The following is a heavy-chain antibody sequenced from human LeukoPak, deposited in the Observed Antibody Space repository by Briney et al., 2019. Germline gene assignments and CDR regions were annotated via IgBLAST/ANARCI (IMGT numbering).Heavy chain of an antibody. Sequence: QSGGSLRLSCPASGFTFSSYAMSWVRQAPGKGLEWVSAISGSGGSTYYADSVKGRFTISRDNSKNTLYLQMNSLRAEDTAVYYCAKDGYSYGPVDVWGKGTTVTVSS. CDR3: AKDGYSYGPVDV. J-gene: IGHJ6*04. CDR1: GFTFSSYA. CDR2: ISGSGGST. V-gene: IGHV3-23*01. D-gene: IGHD5-18*01.